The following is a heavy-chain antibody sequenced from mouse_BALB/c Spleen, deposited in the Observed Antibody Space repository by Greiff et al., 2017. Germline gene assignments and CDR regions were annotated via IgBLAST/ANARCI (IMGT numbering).Heavy chain of an antibody. Sequence: SGTVLARPGASVKMSCKASGYSFTSYWMHWVKQRPGQGLEWIGAIYPGNSDTSYNQKFKGKAKLTAVTSASTAYMELSSLTNEDSAVYYCTRGGYRYDPAWFAYWGQGTLVTVSA. D-gene: IGHD2-14*01. CDR1: GYSFTSYW. J-gene: IGHJ3*01. CDR2: IYPGNSDT. CDR3: TRGGYRYDPAWFAY. V-gene: IGHV1-5*01.